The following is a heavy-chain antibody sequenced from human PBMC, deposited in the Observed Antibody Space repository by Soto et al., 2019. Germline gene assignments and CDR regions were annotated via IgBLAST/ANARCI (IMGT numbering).Heavy chain of an antibody. J-gene: IGHJ4*02. V-gene: IGHV1-3*01. CDR1: GYTFSTYA. Sequence: GASVKVSCKASGYTFSTYAIHWVRQAPGQRLEWMGWINAGNGNTKYSQKFQGRVTITRDTSASTAYMELSSLRSEDTAVYCCAGSSLGWLEYYFDYWGQGTLVTVSS. CDR2: INAGNGNT. D-gene: IGHD3-3*01. CDR3: AGSSLGWLEYYFDY.